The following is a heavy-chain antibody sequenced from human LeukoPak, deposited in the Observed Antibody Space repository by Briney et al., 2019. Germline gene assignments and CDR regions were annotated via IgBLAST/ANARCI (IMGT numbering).Heavy chain of an antibody. D-gene: IGHD3-22*01. CDR1: GFTFSSYA. CDR2: ISGSGDST. Sequence: GGSLRLSCAASGFTFSSYAMSWVRQAPGKGLEWVSGISGSGDSTYYADSVKGRFTISRDNSKNTLYVQMNSLRAEDTAVYYCARDLGQYYDTSDNWFDPWGQGTLVTVSS. V-gene: IGHV3-23*01. CDR3: ARDLGQYYDTSDNWFDP. J-gene: IGHJ5*02.